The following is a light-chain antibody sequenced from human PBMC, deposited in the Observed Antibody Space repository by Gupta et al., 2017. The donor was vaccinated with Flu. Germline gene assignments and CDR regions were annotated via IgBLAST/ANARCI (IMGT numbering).Light chain of an antibody. J-gene: IGKJ2*01. CDR1: QTVGNDN. CDR3: QQYGSSPRT. V-gene: IGKV3-20*01. CDR2: GAS. Sequence: EIVLTQFPGTLSVSPGERATLSCRASQTVGNDNLAWYQQKPGQAPRLLIYGASSRVTGIPDRFSGSGSGTDFSLTIRRLEPEDFAVYYCQQYGSSPRTFGQGTKLEIK.